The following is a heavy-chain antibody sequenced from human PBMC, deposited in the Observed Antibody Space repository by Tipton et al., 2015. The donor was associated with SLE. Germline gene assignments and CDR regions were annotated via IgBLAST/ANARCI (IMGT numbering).Heavy chain of an antibody. CDR1: GGFISSY. Sequence: TLSLTCTVSGGFISSYWSWIRQSAGKGLEWIGRMDSTGNTNYNPSLRSRITLSLDTSKNQFSLRVNSATAADTAVYYCARGGGSYYDYWGQGTLVTVSS. CDR3: ARGGGSYYDY. CDR2: MDSTGNT. J-gene: IGHJ4*02. V-gene: IGHV4-4*07. D-gene: IGHD1-26*01.